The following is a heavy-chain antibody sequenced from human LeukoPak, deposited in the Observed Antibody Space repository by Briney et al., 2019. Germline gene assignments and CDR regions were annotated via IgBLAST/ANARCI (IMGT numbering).Heavy chain of an antibody. CDR1: GGSFSGYY. CDR3: ARVGYCTNGVCSRPFDY. CDR2: IYYSGST. Sequence: SETLSLTCAVYGGSFSGYYWSWIRQPPGKGLEWIGYIYYSGSTNYNPSLKSRVTISVDTSKNQFFLKLSSVTAADTAVYYCARVGYCTNGVCSRPFDYWGQGTLVTVSS. V-gene: IGHV4-59*12. D-gene: IGHD2-8*01. J-gene: IGHJ4*02.